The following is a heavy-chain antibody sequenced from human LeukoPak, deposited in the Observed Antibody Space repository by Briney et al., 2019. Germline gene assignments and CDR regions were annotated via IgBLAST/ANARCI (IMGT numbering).Heavy chain of an antibody. CDR2: ISGYNGNT. Sequence: ASVKVSCKASGYTFTSYDISWVRQAPGQGLEWMGWISGYNGNTNYAQKLQGRVTMTTDTSTSTAYMELSSLRSEDTAVYYCARGRRAAAGHNWFDPWGQGTLVTVSS. CDR1: GYTFTSYD. J-gene: IGHJ5*02. CDR3: ARGRRAAAGHNWFDP. V-gene: IGHV1-18*01. D-gene: IGHD6-13*01.